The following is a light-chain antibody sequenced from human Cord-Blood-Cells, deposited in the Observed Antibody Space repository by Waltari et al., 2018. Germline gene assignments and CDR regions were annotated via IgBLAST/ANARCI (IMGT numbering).Light chain of an antibody. CDR3: QAWDSSTAGGV. V-gene: IGLV3-1*01. J-gene: IGLJ3*02. Sequence: SYELTRPPSVSVSPAQTASITCSGDQLGDKYACRYQQTPGQSPVLVIYQDSKRPSGIPERFSGSNSGNTATLTISGTQAMDEADYYCQAWDSSTAGGVFGGGTKLTVL. CDR2: QDS. CDR1: QLGDKY.